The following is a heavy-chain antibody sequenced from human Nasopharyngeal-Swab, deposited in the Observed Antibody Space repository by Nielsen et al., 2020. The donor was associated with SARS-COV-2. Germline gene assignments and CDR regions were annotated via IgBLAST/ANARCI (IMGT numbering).Heavy chain of an antibody. D-gene: IGHD4-17*01. Sequence: WIRQPPGKGLEWVSYISSSSSYTNYADSVKGRFTISRDNAKNSLFLQMNSLRAEDTAVYYCARDKYSYGDYFYYNMDVWGQGTTVTVSS. V-gene: IGHV3-11*06. CDR2: ISSSSSYT. J-gene: IGHJ6*01. CDR3: ARDKYSYGDYFYYNMDV.